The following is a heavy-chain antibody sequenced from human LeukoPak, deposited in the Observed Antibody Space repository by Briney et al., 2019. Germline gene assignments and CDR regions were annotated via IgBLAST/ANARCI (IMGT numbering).Heavy chain of an antibody. V-gene: IGHV1-2*02. Sequence: ASVRVSCKASGYTFTGYYIHWVRRAPGQGLEWMGWINPTSGGTKYAQKFQGRVTMTRDTSISTAYMELSRLRADDTAVFYCARGGSAWDNPFDYWGQGTLVTVSP. CDR3: ARGGSAWDNPFDY. CDR2: INPTSGGT. J-gene: IGHJ4*02. D-gene: IGHD6-19*01. CDR1: GYTFTGYY.